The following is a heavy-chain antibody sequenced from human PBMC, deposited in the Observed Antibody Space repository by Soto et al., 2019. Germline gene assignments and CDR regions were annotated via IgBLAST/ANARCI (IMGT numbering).Heavy chain of an antibody. CDR2: ISSSSSYI. D-gene: IGHD3-22*01. CDR3: ARSALPYYYDSSGYYHYSDY. J-gene: IGHJ4*02. V-gene: IGHV3-21*01. CDR1: GFTFSSYS. Sequence: PGGSLRLSCAASGFTFSSYSMNWVRQAPGKGLEWVSSISSSSSYIYYADSVKGRFTISRDNAKNSLYLQMNSLRAEDTAVYYCARSALPYYYDSSGYYHYSDYWGQGTLVTVSS.